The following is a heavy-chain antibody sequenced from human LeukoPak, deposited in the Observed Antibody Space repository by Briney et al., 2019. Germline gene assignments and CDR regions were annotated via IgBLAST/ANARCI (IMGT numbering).Heavy chain of an antibody. D-gene: IGHD5-18*01. Sequence: GGSLRLSCAASGFTFSTYGMHWARQAPGKGLEWVAFLRYDGNNVYYADSVKGRFTISKDNSMNTLYLQMNSLRTEDTAVYYCAKGGYTWGGDSLLDYWGQGTLVTVSS. CDR2: LRYDGNNV. CDR3: AKGGYTWGGDSLLDY. V-gene: IGHV3-30*02. J-gene: IGHJ4*02. CDR1: GFTFSTYG.